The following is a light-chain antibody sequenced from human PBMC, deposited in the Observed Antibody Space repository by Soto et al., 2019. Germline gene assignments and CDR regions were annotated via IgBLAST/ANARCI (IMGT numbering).Light chain of an antibody. CDR1: QSITSW. CDR3: KHYNSYWT. J-gene: IGKJ1*01. V-gene: IGKV1-5*03. CDR2: KAS. Sequence: DIQMTQSPSTLSASVGDRVTITCRASQSITSWLAWYQQKPGKAPKLLIYKASILESGVPTRFSGSGSGTDFNLTISSLQPDDFSTYYCKHYNSYWTFGQGTKVEIK.